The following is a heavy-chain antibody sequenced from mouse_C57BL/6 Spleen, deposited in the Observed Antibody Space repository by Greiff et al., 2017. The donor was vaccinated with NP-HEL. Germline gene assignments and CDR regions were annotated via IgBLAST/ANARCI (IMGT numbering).Heavy chain of an antibody. J-gene: IGHJ4*01. Sequence: VQLQESGPGLVAPSQSLSITCTVSGFSLTSYGVHWVRQPPGKGLEWLVVIWSDGSTTYNSALKSRLSISKDNSKSQVFLKMNSLQTDDTAMYYCARHPPYYYGSSDYAMDYWGQGTSVTVSS. CDR1: GFSLTSYG. CDR3: ARHPPYYYGSSDYAMDY. CDR2: IWSDGST. V-gene: IGHV2-6-1*01. D-gene: IGHD1-1*01.